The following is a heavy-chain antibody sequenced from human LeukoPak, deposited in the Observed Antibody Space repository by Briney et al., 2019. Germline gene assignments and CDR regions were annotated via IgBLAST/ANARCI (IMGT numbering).Heavy chain of an antibody. D-gene: IGHD3-9*01. CDR2: ISYDGSNK. CDR1: GFTFSSYG. Sequence: GGSLRLSCAASGFTFSSYGMHWVRQAPGKGLEWVAVISYDGSNKYYADSVKGRFTISRDNSKNTLYLQMNSLRAEDTAMYYCAKEGRYYDILTGHFDYWGQGTLVTVSS. V-gene: IGHV3-30*18. CDR3: AKEGRYYDILTGHFDY. J-gene: IGHJ4*02.